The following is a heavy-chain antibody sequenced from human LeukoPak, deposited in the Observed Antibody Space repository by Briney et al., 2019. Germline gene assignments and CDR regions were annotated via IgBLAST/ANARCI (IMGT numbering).Heavy chain of an antibody. V-gene: IGHV3-9*03. Sequence: GGSLRLSCAAPGFIFDDYAMHWVRQAPGKGLEWVSGISWNSGSIDYADSVKGRFTISRDNAKNSLYLQMNSLRAEDMAVYYCAKGDQGYCSSTSCYMDNWGQGTLVTVSS. CDR2: ISWNSGSI. CDR3: AKGDQGYCSSTSCYMDN. CDR1: GFIFDDYA. J-gene: IGHJ4*02. D-gene: IGHD2-2*02.